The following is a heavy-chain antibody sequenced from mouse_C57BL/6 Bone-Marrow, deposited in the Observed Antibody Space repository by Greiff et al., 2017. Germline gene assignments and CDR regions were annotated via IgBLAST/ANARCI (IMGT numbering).Heavy chain of an antibody. CDR1: GYTFTNYW. J-gene: IGHJ4*01. CDR2: IYPGGGYT. Sequence: VQLQQSGAELVRPVTSVTMSCTASGYTFTNYWIGWAKQRPGHGLEWIGDIYPGGGYTNYNEKFKGKATLTADKSSSTAYMQFSSLTSEDSAIYYCARDGYYAMDYWGQGTSVTVSS. D-gene: IGHD2-3*01. V-gene: IGHV1-63*01. CDR3: ARDGYYAMDY.